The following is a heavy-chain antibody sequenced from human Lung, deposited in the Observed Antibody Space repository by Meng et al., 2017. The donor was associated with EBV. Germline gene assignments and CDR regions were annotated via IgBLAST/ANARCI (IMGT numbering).Heavy chain of an antibody. V-gene: IGHV4-4*02. CDR3: ARGGTSSAPFDY. J-gene: IGHJ4*02. D-gene: IGHD2-2*01. CDR2: IHHSGRT. CDR1: GGSIIIGNW. Sequence: QWQQQEAGPGLVNPSGIRSHTCAVSGGSIIIGNWWSCVRQSPGKGLEWIGEIHHSGRTNYNPSLKSRVTISVDTSKNQFSLSLNSVTAADTAEYYCARGGTSSAPFDYWGQGTLVTVSS.